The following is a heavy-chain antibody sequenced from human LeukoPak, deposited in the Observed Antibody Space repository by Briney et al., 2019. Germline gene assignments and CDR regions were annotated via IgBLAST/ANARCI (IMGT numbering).Heavy chain of an antibody. J-gene: IGHJ3*02. Sequence: GGSLRLSCAASGFTFSSYWMSWVRQAPGKGLEWVANIKQDGSEKYYVDSVKGRFTISRDNAKNSLYLQMNSLRAEDTAVYYCARGIAAAAVDAFDIWGQGTMVTVSS. D-gene: IGHD6-13*01. CDR3: ARGIAAAAVDAFDI. CDR1: GFTFSSYW. CDR2: IKQDGSEK. V-gene: IGHV3-7*01.